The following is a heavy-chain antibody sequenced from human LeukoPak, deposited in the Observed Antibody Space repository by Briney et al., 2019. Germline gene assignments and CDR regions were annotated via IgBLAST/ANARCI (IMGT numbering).Heavy chain of an antibody. Sequence: GGSLRLSCAASGFTFCGYSMNWVRKAPGKGVEWVAFIRYDGSNKYYADSVKGRFTISRDNSKNTLYLQMNSLRAEDTAVYYCAKDYSYGYGYYFDYWGQGTLVTVSS. J-gene: IGHJ4*02. CDR3: AKDYSYGYGYYFDY. D-gene: IGHD5-18*01. CDR2: IRYDGSNK. CDR1: GFTFCGYS. V-gene: IGHV3-30*02.